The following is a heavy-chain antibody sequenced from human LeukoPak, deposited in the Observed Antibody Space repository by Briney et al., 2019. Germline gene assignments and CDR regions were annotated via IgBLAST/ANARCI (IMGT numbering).Heavy chain of an antibody. V-gene: IGHV4-34*01. CDR2: INHSGST. CDR1: GGSFRGYY. Sequence: SETLSLTCAVYGGSFRGYYWSWIREPPGKGLEWIGEINHSGSTNYNPSLKSRVTISVDTSKNQFSLKLSSVTAADTAVYYCARGGRYCTNGVCYMRFDPWGQGTLVTVSS. J-gene: IGHJ5*02. D-gene: IGHD2-8*01. CDR3: ARGGRYCTNGVCYMRFDP.